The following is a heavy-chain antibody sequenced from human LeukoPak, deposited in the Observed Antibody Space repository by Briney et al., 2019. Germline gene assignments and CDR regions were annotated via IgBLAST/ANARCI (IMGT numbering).Heavy chain of an antibody. D-gene: IGHD3-22*01. CDR1: GFTFSSYA. CDR3: AKDWDSSGYSMADY. CDR2: ISGSGGST. V-gene: IGHV3-23*01. J-gene: IGHJ4*02. Sequence: GGSLRLSCAASGFTFSSYAMSWVRQAPGKGLEWVSVISGSGGSTYYADSVKGRFTISRDNSKNTLYLQMNSLRAEDTAVYYCAKDWDSSGYSMADYWGQGTLVTVSS.